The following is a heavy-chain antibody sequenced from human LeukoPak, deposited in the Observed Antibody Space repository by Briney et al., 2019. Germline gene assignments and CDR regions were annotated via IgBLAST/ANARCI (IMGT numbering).Heavy chain of an antibody. J-gene: IGHJ3*02. V-gene: IGHV3-30*02. D-gene: IGHD6-19*01. CDR1: GFTFSSYG. Sequence: GGSLRLSCAASGFTFSSYGMHWVRQAPGKGLEWVAFIRYDGSNKYYADSVKGRFTISRDNSKNTLYLQMNSLRAEDTAVYYCAKDLRGSGWYDDAFDIWGQGTMVTVSS. CDR3: AKDLRGSGWYDDAFDI. CDR2: IRYDGSNK.